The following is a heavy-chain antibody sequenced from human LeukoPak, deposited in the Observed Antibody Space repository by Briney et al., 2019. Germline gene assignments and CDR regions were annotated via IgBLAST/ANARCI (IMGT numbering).Heavy chain of an antibody. CDR3: AKDGEYYYDSSGYMD. CDR2: ISGSGGST. V-gene: IGHV3-23*01. CDR1: GFTFSSYA. Sequence: GGSLRLSCAASGFTFSSYAMSWVRQAPGKGPEWVSAISGSGGSTYYADSVKGRCTISRDNSKNTLYLQMNSLRAEDTAVYYCAKDGEYYYDSSGYMDWGQGTLVTVSS. J-gene: IGHJ4*02. D-gene: IGHD3-22*01.